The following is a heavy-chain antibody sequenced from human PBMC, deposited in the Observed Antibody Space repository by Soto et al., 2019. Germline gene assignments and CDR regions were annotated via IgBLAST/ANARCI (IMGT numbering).Heavy chain of an antibody. CDR1: GYSISSDYS. V-gene: IGHV4-38-2*02. D-gene: IGHD3-22*01. CDR3: ARENYYDGSGYYYYFDY. Sequence: SETLCLTCAFSGYSISSDYSWGWIRQPPVKGLEWLGSIFHSGSTYYNPSLKSRVTISLDTSQNHFSLKLSSVTAADTAVYYCARENYYDGSGYYYYFDYWGHGTLVTVSS. CDR2: IFHSGST. J-gene: IGHJ4*01.